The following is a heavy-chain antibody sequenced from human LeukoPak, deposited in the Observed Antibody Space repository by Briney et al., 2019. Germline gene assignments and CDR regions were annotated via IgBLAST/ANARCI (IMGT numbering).Heavy chain of an antibody. CDR3: ARVAVAGPTGWFDS. J-gene: IGHJ5*01. V-gene: IGHV3-21*01. D-gene: IGHD6-19*01. CDR2: ISSTSAYI. Sequence: KPGGSLRLSCAASGFALRSYTVTWVRQAPGKGLEGVSSISSTSAYIYYAESVKGRFSISRDNVGNVVHLQMSSLRNEDTAFYYCARVAVAGPTGWFDSWGQGTLVTVSS. CDR1: GFALRSYT.